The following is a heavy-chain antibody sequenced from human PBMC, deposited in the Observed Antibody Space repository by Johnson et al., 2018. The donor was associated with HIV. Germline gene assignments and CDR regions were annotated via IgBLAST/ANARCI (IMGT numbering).Heavy chain of an antibody. CDR3: ARAKGGSYSDEQGAFDI. CDR1: GFTFNSFA. V-gene: IGHV3-23*04. Sequence: VQLVESGGGLVQPGGSLRLSCAASGFTFNSFAMTWVRQAAGKGLEWVSVISDGGTNTYYADSVKGRFTISRDNSKNTLYRQMNSLRAEDTAVYYCARAKGGSYSDEQGAFDIWGQGTMVTVSS. D-gene: IGHD1-26*01. J-gene: IGHJ3*02. CDR2: ISDGGTNT.